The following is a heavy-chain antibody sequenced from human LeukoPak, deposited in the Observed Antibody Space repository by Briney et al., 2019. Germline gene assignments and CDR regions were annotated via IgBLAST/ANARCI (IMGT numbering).Heavy chain of an antibody. Sequence: GGSLRLSGAVSGITLSNIGMGWVGQAPGKGLEWVAGISDSGGRTHYADSVKGRFTIYRDNPKNTLYLQMNSMRAEDTAVYFCAKRGVVIRVILVGFHKEAYYFDSWGQGALVTVSS. V-gene: IGHV3-23*01. CDR3: AKRGVVIRVILVGFHKEAYYFDS. J-gene: IGHJ4*02. D-gene: IGHD3-22*01. CDR1: GITLSNIG. CDR2: ISDSGGRT.